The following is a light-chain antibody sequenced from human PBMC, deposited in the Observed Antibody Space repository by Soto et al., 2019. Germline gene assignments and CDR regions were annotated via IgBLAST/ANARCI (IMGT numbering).Light chain of an antibody. V-gene: IGKV3-11*01. CDR2: GAF. J-gene: IGKJ5*01. CDR3: QQRNVWPPVT. Sequence: ESVLTQSPATPSLSPGERATLSCRASPSVTNFLAWYQQKPGQAPRLLIYGAFNRATGIPARFSGSGSGTDFTLTISSLEPEDSAVYYCQQRNVWPPVTFGQGTRLEI. CDR1: PSVTNF.